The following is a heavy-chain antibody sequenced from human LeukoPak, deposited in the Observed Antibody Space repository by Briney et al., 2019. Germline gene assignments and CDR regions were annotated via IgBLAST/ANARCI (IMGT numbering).Heavy chain of an antibody. J-gene: IGHJ3*02. CDR3: ARTIYDSSGIYFPLDAFDI. V-gene: IGHV3-21*01. CDR1: GFTFSSYS. Sequence: PGGSLRLSCAASGFTFSSYSMNWVRQAPGKGLEWVSSISSSSSYIYYADSVKGRFTISRDNAKNSLYLQMNSLRAEDTAVYYCARTIYDSSGIYFPLDAFDIWGQGTMVTVSS. CDR2: ISSSSSYI. D-gene: IGHD3-22*01.